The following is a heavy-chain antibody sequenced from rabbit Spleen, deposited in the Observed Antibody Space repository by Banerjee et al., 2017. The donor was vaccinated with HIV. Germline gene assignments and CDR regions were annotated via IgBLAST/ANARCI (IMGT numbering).Heavy chain of an antibody. CDR2: INIVTGKS. CDR3: ARDVAGSGVHYFGL. J-gene: IGHJ4*01. D-gene: IGHD4-2*01. Sequence: QEQLVESGGGLVKPEGSLTLTCKASGVSFSDKDVMCWVRQAAGKGLEWIACINIVTGKSVYASWAKGRFTMSRTSSTTVTLQMTSLTAADTATYFCARDVAGSGVHYFGLWGPGTLVTVS. CDR1: GVSFSDKDV. V-gene: IGHV1S45*01.